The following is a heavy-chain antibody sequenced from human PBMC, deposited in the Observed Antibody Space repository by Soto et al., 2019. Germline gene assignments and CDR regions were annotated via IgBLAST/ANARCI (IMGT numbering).Heavy chain of an antibody. J-gene: IGHJ4*02. CDR2: ISLSGSTI. Sequence: GGSLRLSCAASGFAFSNYEMNWVRQAPGKGLEWVSYISLSGSTIYYADSVKGRFTISRDDAKNSLYLQMDSLRADDTAVYYCARESFSASPNFFDYWGQGTLGTAPQ. D-gene: IGHD3-3*02. CDR3: ARESFSASPNFFDY. CDR1: GFAFSNYE. V-gene: IGHV3-48*03.